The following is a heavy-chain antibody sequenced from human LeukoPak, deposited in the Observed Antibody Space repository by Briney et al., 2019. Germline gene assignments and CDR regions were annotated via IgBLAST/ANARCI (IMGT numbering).Heavy chain of an antibody. CDR3: ARAGELNYNWFDP. V-gene: IGHV4-31*03. CDR1: GGSISSGGYY. D-gene: IGHD1-26*01. CDR2: IYYSGST. Sequence: SQTLSLTCTVSGGSISSGGYYWSWLRQHPGKGLEWIGYIYYSGSTYYNPSLKSRVTISVDTSKNQFSLKLSSVTAADTAVYYCARAGELNYNWFDPWGQGTLVTVSS. J-gene: IGHJ5*02.